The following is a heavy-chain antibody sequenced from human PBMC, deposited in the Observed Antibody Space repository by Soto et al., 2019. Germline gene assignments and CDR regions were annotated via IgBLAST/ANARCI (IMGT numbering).Heavy chain of an antibody. Sequence: QVQLVQSGAEVKTPGSSVKVSCTASGDTFNFYTLSWVRQAPGQGLEWMGRIIPMLGMSNYAQKFQGRVTMIADKSTSTAYMGLSSLRSEDTALYYCATNYGSGSAHFDNWRQGTLVTVSS. CDR3: ATNYGSGSAHFDN. D-gene: IGHD3-10*01. CDR2: IIPMLGMS. V-gene: IGHV1-69*02. CDR1: GDTFNFYT. J-gene: IGHJ4*02.